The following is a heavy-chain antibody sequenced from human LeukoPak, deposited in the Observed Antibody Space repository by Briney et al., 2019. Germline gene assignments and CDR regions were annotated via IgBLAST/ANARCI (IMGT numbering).Heavy chain of an antibody. CDR2: IRGGGAVT. V-gene: IGHV3-23*01. D-gene: IGHD5-18*01. CDR1: GFTFSNYA. CDR3: VKCEDSYGNDALDI. J-gene: IGHJ3*02. Sequence: GGSLRLSCAASGFTFSNYAMNWVRQAPGKGPEWVSYIRGGGAVTHYADSVKGRFTISRDNSKNTLYLQMSSLRAEDTAVYYCVKCEDSYGNDALDIWGQGTMVTVSS.